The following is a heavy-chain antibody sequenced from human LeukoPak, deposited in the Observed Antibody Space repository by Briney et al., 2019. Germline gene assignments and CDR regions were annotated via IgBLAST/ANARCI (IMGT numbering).Heavy chain of an antibody. CDR2: IYYSGST. J-gene: IGHJ3*02. V-gene: IGHV4-31*03. CDR3: ASATYYYDSSGYSGAFDI. D-gene: IGHD3-22*01. CDR1: GGSISSGSYY. Sequence: PSETLSLTCTVSGGSISSGSYYWSWIRQPAGKGLEWIGYIYYSGSTYYNPSLKSRVTISVDTSKNQFSLKLSSVTAADTAVYYCASATYYYDSSGYSGAFDIWGQGTMVTVSS.